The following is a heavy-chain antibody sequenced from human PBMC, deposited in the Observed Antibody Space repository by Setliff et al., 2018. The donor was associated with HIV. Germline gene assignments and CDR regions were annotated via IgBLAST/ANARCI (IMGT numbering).Heavy chain of an antibody. Sequence: SETLSLTCTVSGSSISTSYWNGIRQPPEKGLEWIAYIYISGTTNYNPSLKSRVTMSVDTSKNQFSLKLSSVTAADTAVYYCASGGPLGWVRGVSNWFDPWGQGTLVTVSS. CDR2: IYISGTT. D-gene: IGHD3-10*01. V-gene: IGHV4-4*09. CDR3: ASGGPLGWVRGVSNWFDP. CDR1: GSSISTSY. J-gene: IGHJ5*02.